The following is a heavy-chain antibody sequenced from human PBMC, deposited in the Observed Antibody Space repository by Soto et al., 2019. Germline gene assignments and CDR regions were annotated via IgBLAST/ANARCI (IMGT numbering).Heavy chain of an antibody. Sequence: QVQLVQSGAEVKKPGASVKVSCKASGYTFTSYDINWVRQATGQGLEWMGWMNPNSGNTGYAQKFQDRVTMTRNTSISTAYMELSSLRSEATAVYYCARERTGTTSMDVWGQGTTVTVSS. J-gene: IGHJ6*02. CDR3: ARERTGTTSMDV. CDR1: GYTFTSYD. CDR2: MNPNSGNT. V-gene: IGHV1-8*01. D-gene: IGHD1-1*01.